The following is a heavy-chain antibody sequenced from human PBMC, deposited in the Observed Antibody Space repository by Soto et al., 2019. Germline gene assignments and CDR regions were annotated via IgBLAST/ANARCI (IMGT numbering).Heavy chain of an antibody. V-gene: IGHV1-8*01. D-gene: IGHD3-16*01. CDR2: MNPNSGDT. CDR1: GYSFTSYG. CDR3: ARAYTSDWVREFDP. Sequence: ASVKVSCKASGYSFTSYGFNWVRQATGQGLEWMGWMNPNSGDTGYAQKFQGRVTMTRNTSISTAYMELSSLRSEDTAMYYCARAYTSDWVREFDPWGQGTLVTVSS. J-gene: IGHJ5*02.